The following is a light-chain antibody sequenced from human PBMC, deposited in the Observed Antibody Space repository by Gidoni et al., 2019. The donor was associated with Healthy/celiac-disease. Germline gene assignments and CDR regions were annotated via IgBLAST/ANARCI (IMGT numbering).Light chain of an antibody. V-gene: IGKV3-15*01. CDR1: QSVSSN. CDR2: GAS. CDR3: QQYNNWPPYP. J-gene: IGKJ2*01. Sequence: EIVMTQSPATLSVSPGERATLSCRASQSVSSNLVWYQQKPGQAPRLLIYGASTRATGIPARFSGRGSGTEFTLTISSLQSEDFAVYYCQQYNNWPPYPFGQGTKLEIK.